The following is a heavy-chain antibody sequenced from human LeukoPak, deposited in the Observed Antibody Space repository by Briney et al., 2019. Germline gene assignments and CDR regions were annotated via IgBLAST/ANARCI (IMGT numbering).Heavy chain of an antibody. J-gene: IGHJ4*02. CDR3: ATGSGYSYDFDY. D-gene: IGHD5-18*01. CDR1: GYTLTELS. CDR2: FDPEDGET. Sequence: ASAKVSCKVSGYTLTELSMNWGRQAPGKGLDGMGGFDPEDGETIYAQKFQGRVTMTEDTSTDTAYMELSSLRSEDTAVYYCATGSGYSYDFDYWGQGTLVTVSS. V-gene: IGHV1-24*01.